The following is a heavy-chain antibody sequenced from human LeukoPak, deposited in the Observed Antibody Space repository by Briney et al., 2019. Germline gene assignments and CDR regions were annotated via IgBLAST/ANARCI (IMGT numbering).Heavy chain of an antibody. D-gene: IGHD1-26*01. CDR2: IYYSGST. J-gene: IGHJ3*02. Sequence: PSETLSLTCTVSVGSISSYYWSWVRQPPGKGLEWIGYIYYSGSTNYNPSLKSRVTISVDTSKNQFSLKLSSVTAADTAVYYCARDSSGSYQLAEENAFDIWGQGTMVTVSS. CDR1: VGSISSYY. CDR3: ARDSSGSYQLAEENAFDI. V-gene: IGHV4-59*01.